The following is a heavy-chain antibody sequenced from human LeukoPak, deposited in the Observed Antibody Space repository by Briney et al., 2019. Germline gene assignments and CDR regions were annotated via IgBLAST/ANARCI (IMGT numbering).Heavy chain of an antibody. J-gene: IGHJ4*02. CDR2: IKQDGSEK. D-gene: IGHD6-19*01. V-gene: IGHV3-7*03. CDR1: GFTFSSCW. Sequence: GGSLRLSCAASGFTFSSCWMSWVRQAPGKGLEWVANIKQDGSEKYYVDSVKGRFTISRDNSKNTLYLQMNSLRAEDTAIYYCAKDLRYSSIWGQGTLVTVSS. CDR3: AKDLRYSSI.